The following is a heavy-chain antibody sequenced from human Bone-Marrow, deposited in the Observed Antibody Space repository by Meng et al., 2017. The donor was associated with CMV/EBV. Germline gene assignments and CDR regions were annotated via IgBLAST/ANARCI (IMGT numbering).Heavy chain of an antibody. CDR3: AKDYYYYGMDV. Sequence: SLKISCAASGFTVSSNYMSWVRQAPGKGLEWVSGISWNSGSIGYADSVKGRFTISRDNAKNSLYLQMNSLRAEDTALYYCAKDYYYYGMDVWGQGTTVTVSS. V-gene: IGHV3-9*01. CDR1: GFTVSSNY. CDR2: ISWNSGSI. J-gene: IGHJ6*02.